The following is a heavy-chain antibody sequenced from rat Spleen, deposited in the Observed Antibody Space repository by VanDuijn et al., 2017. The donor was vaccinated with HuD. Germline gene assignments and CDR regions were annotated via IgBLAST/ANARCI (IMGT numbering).Heavy chain of an antibody. Sequence: QVQLKESGPGLVQPSQTLSLTCTVSGFSLTSDGVSWVRQPPGKGLEWIAAVSSGRNTYYDSTLKSRLSIRRDTSKRQVFLKIYSLQTEDTAIYFCTREGHTMDRATYWFAYWGQGTLVTVSS. CDR2: VSSGRNT. J-gene: IGHJ3*01. D-gene: IGHD1-9*01. CDR3: TREGHTMDRATYWFAY. V-gene: IGHV2S12*01. CDR1: GFSLTSDG.